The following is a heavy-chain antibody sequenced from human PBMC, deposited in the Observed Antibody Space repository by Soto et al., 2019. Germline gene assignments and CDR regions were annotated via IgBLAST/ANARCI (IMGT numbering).Heavy chain of an antibody. CDR2: MNPNSGNT. V-gene: IGHV1-8*01. CDR3: ARERSAAGTGWFDP. D-gene: IGHD6-13*01. Sequence: QVQRVQSGAEGKKPGASVKVSCKASGYTFTSYDINWVRQATGQGLEWMGWMNPNSGNTGYAQKFQGRVTMTRNTSISTAYMELSSLRSEDTAVYYCARERSAAGTGWFDPWGQGTLVTVSS. CDR1: GYTFTSYD. J-gene: IGHJ5*02.